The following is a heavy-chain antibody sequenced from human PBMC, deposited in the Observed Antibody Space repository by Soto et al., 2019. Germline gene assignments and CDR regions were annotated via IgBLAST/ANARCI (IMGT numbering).Heavy chain of an antibody. V-gene: IGHV4-34*01. J-gene: IGHJ6*02. CDR3: ARKTSIAARPGGMDV. D-gene: IGHD6-6*01. Sequence: SETLSLTCAVYVGSVSGYYWSWIRQPPGKGLEWIGEINHSGSTNYNPSLKSRVTISVDTSKNQFSLKLSSVTAADTAVYYCARKTSIAARPGGMDVWGQGTTVTVSS. CDR2: INHSGST. CDR1: VGSVSGYY.